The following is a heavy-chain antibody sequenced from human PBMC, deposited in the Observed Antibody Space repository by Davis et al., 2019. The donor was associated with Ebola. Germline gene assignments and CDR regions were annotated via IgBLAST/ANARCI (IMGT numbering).Heavy chain of an antibody. CDR2: INHSGST. CDR1: GGSISSYY. D-gene: IGHD6-6*01. V-gene: IGHV4-34*01. CDR3: ARRRIAARPIDY. J-gene: IGHJ4*02. Sequence: SETLSLTCPVSGGSISSYYWSWIRQPPGKGLEWIGEINHSGSTNYNPSLKSRVTISVDTSKNQFSLKLSSVTAADTAVYYCARRRIAARPIDYWGQGTLVTVSS.